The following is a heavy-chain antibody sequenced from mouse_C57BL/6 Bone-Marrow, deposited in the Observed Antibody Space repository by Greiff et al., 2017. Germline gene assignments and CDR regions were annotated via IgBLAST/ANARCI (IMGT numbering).Heavy chain of an antibody. CDR1: GFSLTSYG. CDR3: AKNAYYSNAWFAY. CDR2: IWRGGST. Sequence: QVQLKASGPGLVQPSQSLSITCTVSGFSLTSYGVHWVRQSPGKGLEWLGVIWRGGSTDYNAAFMSRLSITKDNSKSQVFFKMNSLQADDTAIYYCAKNAYYSNAWFAYWGQGTLVTVSA. D-gene: IGHD2-5*01. J-gene: IGHJ3*01. V-gene: IGHV2-5*01.